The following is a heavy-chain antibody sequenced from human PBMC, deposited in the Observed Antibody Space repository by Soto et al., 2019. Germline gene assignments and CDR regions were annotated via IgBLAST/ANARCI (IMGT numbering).Heavy chain of an antibody. CDR3: AKRPDYDDSSGYYYVDY. D-gene: IGHD3-22*01. V-gene: IGHV3-23*01. CDR1: GFTFSRYA. CDR2: ISGSGGST. J-gene: IGHJ4*02. Sequence: PGGSLRLSCAASGFTFSRYAMSWVRQAPGTGLEWVSAISGSGGSTYYADSVKGRFTSTRYNSNNTLYLQMNSLRPKDTAVDHGAKRPDYDDSSGYYYVDYWGQRTLVTVAS.